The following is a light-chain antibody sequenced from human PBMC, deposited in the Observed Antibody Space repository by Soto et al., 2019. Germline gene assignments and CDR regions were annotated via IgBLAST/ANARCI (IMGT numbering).Light chain of an antibody. CDR2: DAS. J-gene: IGKJ2*01. CDR1: QRISSW. CDR3: QQYNSYSGT. V-gene: IGKV1-5*01. Sequence: DIQMTQSPSTLSASVGDRVTITCRASQRISSWLAWYQQKPGKAPNLLIYDASSLESGVPSRFSGSGSGTELPLTISSLQPDDFATYHCQQYNSYSGTFGQGTKLEIK.